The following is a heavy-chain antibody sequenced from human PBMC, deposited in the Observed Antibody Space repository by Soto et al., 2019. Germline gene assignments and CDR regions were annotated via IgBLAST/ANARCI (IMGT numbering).Heavy chain of an antibody. CDR3: ARQYGSGRRRHWFDP. V-gene: IGHV4-59*08. Sequence: SETLSLTCTVSGGSISSYYWSWIRQPPGKGLEWIGYIYYSGSTNYNPSLKSRVTISVDTSKNQFSLKLSSVTAADTAVYYCARQYGSGRRRHWFDPWGQGTLVTVSS. J-gene: IGHJ5*02. CDR2: IYYSGST. D-gene: IGHD3-10*01. CDR1: GGSISSYY.